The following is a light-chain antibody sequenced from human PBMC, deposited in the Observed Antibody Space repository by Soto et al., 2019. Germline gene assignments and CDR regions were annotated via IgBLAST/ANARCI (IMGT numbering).Light chain of an antibody. CDR2: GAS. J-gene: IGKJ1*01. Sequence: EIVMTQSPATLSVSPGEGATLSCGASQSVSNNLAWFQQKPGQAPRLLIYGASTRATGIPARFSGSGSGTEFTLTISSLQSEDFAVYYCQEYIQWPPGMFGPGTTVDIK. CDR3: QEYIQWPPGM. V-gene: IGKV3-15*01. CDR1: QSVSNN.